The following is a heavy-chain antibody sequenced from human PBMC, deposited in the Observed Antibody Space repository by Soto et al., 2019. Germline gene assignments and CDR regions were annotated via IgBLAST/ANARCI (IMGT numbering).Heavy chain of an antibody. CDR1: GFTFDDYA. J-gene: IGHJ4*02. V-gene: IGHV3-9*01. CDR2: ISWNSGSI. CDR3: AGLGDYFDY. Sequence: TGGSLRLSCAASGFTFDDYAMHWLRQAPGKGLEWVSGISWNSGSIGYADSVKGRFTISRDNAKHSLYLQMNSLRAEDTAFYYCAGLGDYFDYWGQGTLVTVSS. D-gene: IGHD3-10*01.